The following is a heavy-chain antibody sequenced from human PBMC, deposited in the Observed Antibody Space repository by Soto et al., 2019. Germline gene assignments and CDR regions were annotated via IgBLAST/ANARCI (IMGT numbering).Heavy chain of an antibody. CDR1: GGSISRYY. Sequence: QVQLQESGPGLVKPSETLSLTCTVSGGSISRYYWSWIRQTPGKGLEWIGYIYHSGSTNYNPSLKRRVTISVDTSKNQFSLKVRSVTAADTAVYYCARGETYSYWYFDLWGRGTLVTVSS. J-gene: IGHJ2*01. CDR3: ARGETYSYWYFDL. V-gene: IGHV4-59*01. CDR2: IYHSGST. D-gene: IGHD3-16*01.